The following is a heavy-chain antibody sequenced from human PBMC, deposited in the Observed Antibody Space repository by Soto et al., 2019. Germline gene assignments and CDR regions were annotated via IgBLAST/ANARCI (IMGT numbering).Heavy chain of an antibody. Sequence: GGSLRLSCAASGFTFSSYWMSWVRQAPGKGLEWVANIKQDGSEKYYVDSVKGRFTISRDNAKNSLYLQMNSLRAEDTAVYYCARERPLSYFWSGYRYYFDYWGQGTLVTVSS. CDR3: ARERPLSYFWSGYRYYFDY. D-gene: IGHD3-3*01. CDR2: IKQDGSEK. CDR1: GFTFSSYW. J-gene: IGHJ4*02. V-gene: IGHV3-7*01.